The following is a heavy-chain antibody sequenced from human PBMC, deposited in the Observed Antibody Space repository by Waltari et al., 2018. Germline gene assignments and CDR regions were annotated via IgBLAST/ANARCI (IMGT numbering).Heavy chain of an antibody. Sequence: RSTISRDNSKTTLYLQMNSLGAEDTAVYYCAKGRGYWYFDLWGRGTLVTVSS. J-gene: IGHJ2*01. CDR3: AKGRGYWYFDL. V-gene: IGHV3-30*02.